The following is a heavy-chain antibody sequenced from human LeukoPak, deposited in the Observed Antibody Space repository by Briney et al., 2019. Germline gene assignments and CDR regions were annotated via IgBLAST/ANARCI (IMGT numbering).Heavy chain of an antibody. D-gene: IGHD6-19*01. CDR3: ARGRGYSSGWGHYYYSIDV. CDR1: GGSFSGYY. V-gene: IGHV4-34*01. J-gene: IGHJ6*03. CDR2: VTDTGNR. Sequence: SETLSLTCAVYGGSFSGYYWTWIRQPPGQGLEWIGEVTDTGNRNYNPSLRSRVTISVDTAKNQFSLKLTSVTAADTSVFSCARGRGYSSGWGHYYYSIDVWGQGTTVTVS.